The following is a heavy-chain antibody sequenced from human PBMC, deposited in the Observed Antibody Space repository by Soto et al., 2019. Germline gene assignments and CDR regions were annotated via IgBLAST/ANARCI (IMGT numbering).Heavy chain of an antibody. Sequence: GASVKVSCKASGGTFSSYAISWVRQAPGQGLEWMGGIIPIFGTANYAQKFQGRVTITADESTSTAYMELSSLRSEDTAVYYCARGTVTTDYYYGMDVWGQGTTVTVSS. V-gene: IGHV1-69*13. J-gene: IGHJ6*02. CDR3: ARGTVTTDYYYGMDV. CDR2: IIPIFGTA. CDR1: GGTFSSYA. D-gene: IGHD4-17*01.